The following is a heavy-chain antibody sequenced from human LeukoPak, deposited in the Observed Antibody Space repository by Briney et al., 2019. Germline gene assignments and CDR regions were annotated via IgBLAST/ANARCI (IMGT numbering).Heavy chain of an antibody. CDR2: IYFSGAT. D-gene: IGHD4-17*01. CDR1: SGSISNYY. CDR3: ARGDPQTTVPEGLDV. J-gene: IGHJ6*02. Sequence: SETLSLTCTVSSGSISNYYWSWIRQSPVKGLEWIGYIYFSGATNYNPSLKSRVTISVDTSKNQFSLKLSSVTAADTAVYYCARGDPQTTVPEGLDVWGQGTTVTVSS. V-gene: IGHV4-59*01.